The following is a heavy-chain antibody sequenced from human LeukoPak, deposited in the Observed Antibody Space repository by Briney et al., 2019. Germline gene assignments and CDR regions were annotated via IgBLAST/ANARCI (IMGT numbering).Heavy chain of an antibody. CDR3: ARDRDSSGYYEGLFGY. CDR1: GFTFSSYW. CDR2: IKQDGSEK. J-gene: IGHJ4*02. D-gene: IGHD3-22*01. Sequence: PGGSLRLSCAASGFTFSSYWMGWVRQAPGKGLEWVANIKQDGSEKYYVDSVKGRFTISRDNAKNSLYLQMNSLRAEDTAVYYCARDRDSSGYYEGLFGYWGQGTLVTVSS. V-gene: IGHV3-7*01.